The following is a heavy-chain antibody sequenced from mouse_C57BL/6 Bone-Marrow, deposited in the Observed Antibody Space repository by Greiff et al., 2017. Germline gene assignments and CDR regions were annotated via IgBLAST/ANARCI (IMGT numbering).Heavy chain of an antibody. Sequence: DVKLVESGGGLVQPGGSLSLSCAASGFTFTDYYMSWVRQPPGKALEWLGFIRNKANGYTTEYSASVKGRFTISRDNSQSILYLQMNALRAEDSATYYCARWGYFDVWGTGTTVTVSS. CDR2: IRNKANGYTT. V-gene: IGHV7-3*01. CDR1: GFTFTDYY. J-gene: IGHJ1*03. CDR3: ARWGYFDV.